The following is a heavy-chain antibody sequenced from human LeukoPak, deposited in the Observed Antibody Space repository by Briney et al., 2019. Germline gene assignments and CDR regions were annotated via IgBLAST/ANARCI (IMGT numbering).Heavy chain of an antibody. CDR1: GYTFTSYA. J-gene: IGHJ4*02. CDR3: ARHYNYDILTGPWGY. V-gene: IGHV1-3*03. D-gene: IGHD3-9*01. Sequence: GASVKVSCKASGYTFTSYAMHWVRQAPGQRLEWMGWINAGNGNTKYSQEFQGRVTITRDTSASTAYMELSSLRSEDMAVYYCARHYNYDILTGPWGYWGQGTLVTVSS. CDR2: INAGNGNT.